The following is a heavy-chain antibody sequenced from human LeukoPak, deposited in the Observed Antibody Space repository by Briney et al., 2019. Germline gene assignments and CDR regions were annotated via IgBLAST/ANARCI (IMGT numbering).Heavy chain of an antibody. CDR1: GYTFSGTGWY. D-gene: IGHD3-10*01. Sequence: ASAKVSCKASGYTFSGTGWYLYWLRQAPGQGLECMGWIHPNNGDTAYAQKFEGRVAMTRDTSISTAYMELRRLRPDDTAVYFCARDGPAQMVDLDYWGQGTLVTVSS. CDR2: IHPNNGDT. V-gene: IGHV1-2*02. J-gene: IGHJ4*02. CDR3: ARDGPAQMVDLDY.